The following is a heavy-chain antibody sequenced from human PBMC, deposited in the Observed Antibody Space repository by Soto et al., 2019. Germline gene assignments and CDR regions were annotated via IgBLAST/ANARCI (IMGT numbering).Heavy chain of an antibody. J-gene: IGHJ6*01. CDR2: VWYDGRNK. V-gene: IGHV3-33*01. D-gene: IGHD5-12*01. CDR3: VRAAGYSGNDYVYYYGMDV. CDR1: GFTFSTYG. Sequence: QVQLVESGGGVVQPGRSLRLSCAASGFTFSTYGMHWVRQAPGKGLEWVALVWYDGRNKDYADSVKGRFTISRDNSKNTLYMQMNSLRDEDTAVYYCVRAAGYSGNDYVYYYGMDVW.